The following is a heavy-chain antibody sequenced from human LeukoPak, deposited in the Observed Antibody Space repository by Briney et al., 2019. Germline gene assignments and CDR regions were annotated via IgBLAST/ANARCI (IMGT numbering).Heavy chain of an antibody. CDR3: AREWNYESSGYFFYY. Sequence: ASVKVSCKAPGDTFSRYGISWVRQAPGQGLEWMGGIIPLFGTANYAQKFQGRVTIIADESTSTVYMELNSLRFEDTAVYYCAREWNYESSGYFFYYWGRGTLVTVSS. V-gene: IGHV1-69*13. J-gene: IGHJ4*02. CDR2: IIPLFGTA. D-gene: IGHD3-22*01. CDR1: GDTFSRYG.